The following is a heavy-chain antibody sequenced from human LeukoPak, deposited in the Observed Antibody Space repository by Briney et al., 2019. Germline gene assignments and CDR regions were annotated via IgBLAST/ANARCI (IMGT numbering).Heavy chain of an antibody. Sequence: ASVKVSCKASGYTFTSYDINWVRQATGQGLEWMGWMNPNSGNTGYAQKFQGRVTMTRNTSISTAYMELNSLRAEDTAVYYCAREGSGQGAFDIWGQGTMVTVSS. CDR1: GYTFTSYD. D-gene: IGHD2-15*01. J-gene: IGHJ3*02. CDR2: MNPNSGNT. CDR3: AREGSGQGAFDI. V-gene: IGHV1-8*01.